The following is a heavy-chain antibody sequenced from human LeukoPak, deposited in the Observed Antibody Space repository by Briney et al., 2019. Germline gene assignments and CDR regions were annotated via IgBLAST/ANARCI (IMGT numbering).Heavy chain of an antibody. CDR3: ARETLAATGGDY. D-gene: IGHD6-19*01. CDR1: GYTFTGYY. CDR2: INPNSGGT. V-gene: IGHV1-2*06. Sequence: GASVKVSCKASGYTFTGYYMHWVRQAPGQGLEWMGRINPNSGGTNYAQKFQGRVTMTRDTSISTAYMELSRLTSDDTAMYYCARETLAATGGDYWGQGTLVTVSS. J-gene: IGHJ4*02.